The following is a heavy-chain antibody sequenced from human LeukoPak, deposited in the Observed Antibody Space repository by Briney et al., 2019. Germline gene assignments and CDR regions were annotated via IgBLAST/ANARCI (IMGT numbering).Heavy chain of an antibody. Sequence: PSETLSLTCTVSGGSISSSSYYWGWIRQPPGKGLEWIGSISYSGSTYYNPSLKSRVTISVDTSKNQFSLNLSSVTAADTAVYYCARRDIIAVAFSYWGQGTLVTVSS. J-gene: IGHJ4*02. CDR2: ISYSGST. V-gene: IGHV4-39*01. CDR1: GGSISSSSYY. CDR3: ARRDIIAVAFSY. D-gene: IGHD6-19*01.